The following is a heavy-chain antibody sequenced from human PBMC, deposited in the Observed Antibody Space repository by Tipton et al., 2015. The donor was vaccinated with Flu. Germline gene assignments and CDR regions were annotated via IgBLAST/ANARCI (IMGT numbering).Heavy chain of an antibody. V-gene: IGHV4-38-2*02. CDR1: GSSISSRYY. D-gene: IGHD3-10*02. Sequence: TLSLTCTISGSSISSRYYWGWIRQPPGKGLEWIGNIFHTGNTYYNPSLKSRVTFSVDRSKNQFSLKLSSVTAADTAVYYCARHTGDSVRGVIDYWGQGTLVSVSS. J-gene: IGHJ4*02. CDR2: IFHTGNT. CDR3: ARHTGDSVRGVIDY.